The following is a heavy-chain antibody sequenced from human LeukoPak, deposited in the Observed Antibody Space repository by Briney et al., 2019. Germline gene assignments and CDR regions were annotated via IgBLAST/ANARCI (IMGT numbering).Heavy chain of an antibody. CDR3: ARVLAAEVGDAFDI. CDR1: GYSISSGYY. Sequence: PSETLSLTCTVSGYSISSGYYWGWIRQPPGKGLEWIGSIYHSGSTYYNPSLKSRVTISVDTSKNQFSLKLSSVTAADTAVYYCARVLAAEVGDAFDIWGQGTMVTVSS. J-gene: IGHJ3*02. D-gene: IGHD2-15*01. CDR2: IYHSGST. V-gene: IGHV4-38-2*02.